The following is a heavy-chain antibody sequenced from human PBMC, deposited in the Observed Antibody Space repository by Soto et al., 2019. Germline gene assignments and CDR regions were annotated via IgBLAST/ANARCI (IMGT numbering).Heavy chain of an antibody. CDR2: SYSNGNA. V-gene: IGHV4-59*08. CDR3: ARHSPAFIYGPGPCDV. Sequence: QVQLQESGPGLVRPSETLSLTCTVSGASISNCFWSWIRHPPGKGLGWIGYSYSNGNANYCPSLNSRLTITIDTSTNHFSVQLSSLNAADVAVYYCARHSPAFIYGPGPCDVWGQGTTVTVSS. D-gene: IGHD3-10*01. J-gene: IGHJ6*02. CDR1: GASISNCF.